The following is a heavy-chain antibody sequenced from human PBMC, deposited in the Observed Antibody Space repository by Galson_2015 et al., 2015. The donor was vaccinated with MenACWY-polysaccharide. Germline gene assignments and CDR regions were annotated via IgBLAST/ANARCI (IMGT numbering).Heavy chain of an antibody. CDR1: GFIFSNYW. Sequence: LRLSCAVSGFIFSNYWMSWVRQAPGKGLEWVANIKKDGSEQYYVDSVKGRFTISRANAKDSLYLHMHRLGAEDTAVYYRAREGIFGVVITHYYYHGMDAWGRGTTVTVSS. D-gene: IGHD3-3*01. V-gene: IGHV3-7*01. CDR2: IKKDGSEQ. J-gene: IGHJ6*02. CDR3: AREGIFGVVITHYYYHGMDA.